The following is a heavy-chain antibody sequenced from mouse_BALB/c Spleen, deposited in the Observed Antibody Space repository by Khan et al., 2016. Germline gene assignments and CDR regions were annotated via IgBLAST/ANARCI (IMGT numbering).Heavy chain of an antibody. Sequence: QVQLQQSGAELAKPGASVKMSCKASGYTFTSYWMHWVKQRPGQGLEWIGYINPSTGYTEYNQKIKDKATLTADKSSSTAYMQLSSLTSEDSAVYYCARSDDGYYYFDYWGQGTTLTVSS. CDR1: GYTFTSYW. V-gene: IGHV1-7*01. CDR2: INPSTGYT. D-gene: IGHD2-3*01. CDR3: ARSDDGYYYFDY. J-gene: IGHJ2*01.